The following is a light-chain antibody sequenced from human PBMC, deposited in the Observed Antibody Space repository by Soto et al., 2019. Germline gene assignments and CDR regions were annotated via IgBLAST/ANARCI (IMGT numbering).Light chain of an antibody. J-gene: IGKJ4*01. CDR2: VAS. CDR1: QSVTSN. V-gene: IGKV3-15*01. Sequence: EIVMTQSPVTLSLSPGDRATLSCRASQSVTSNLAWYQHKPGQTPSLLIYVASTRATGIPARFSGSGSGTEFTLTISRRQSEDFAGYYWQQYNVWPLTFGGGTKVDFK. CDR3: QQYNVWPLT.